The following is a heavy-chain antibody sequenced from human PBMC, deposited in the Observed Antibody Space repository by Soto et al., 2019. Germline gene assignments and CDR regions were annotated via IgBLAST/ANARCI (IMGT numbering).Heavy chain of an antibody. CDR2: ISYEGRNK. D-gene: IGHD3-22*01. V-gene: IGHV3-30*18. Sequence: PGGSLRLSCTASGFSFSDYGMHWVRQAPGKGLEWVAVISYEGRNKYYADSVKGRFTITRDNSKNTLYLQMNSLRDEDAAVYYCAKPGVDHYDSSVSLEAWGEGPLVTVSS. J-gene: IGHJ5*02. CDR1: GFSFSDYG. CDR3: AKPGVDHYDSSVSLEA.